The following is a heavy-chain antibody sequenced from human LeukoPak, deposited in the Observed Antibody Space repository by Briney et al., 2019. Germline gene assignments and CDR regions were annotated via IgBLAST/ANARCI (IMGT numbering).Heavy chain of an antibody. CDR3: ARDQEGFDY. Sequence: ASVKVSCKASGYTFTSNYIHWVRQVPGQGLGWMGMIYPRDGSTSYAQRFQGRVTVTRDTSTSTVHMELSGLRSEDTAVYYCARDQEGFDYWGQGTLVTVSS. CDR2: IYPRDGST. V-gene: IGHV1-46*01. CDR1: GYTFTSNY. J-gene: IGHJ4*02.